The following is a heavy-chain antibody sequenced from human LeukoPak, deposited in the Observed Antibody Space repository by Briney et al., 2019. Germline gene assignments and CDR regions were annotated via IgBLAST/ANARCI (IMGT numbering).Heavy chain of an antibody. D-gene: IGHD3-22*01. V-gene: IGHV1-2*02. J-gene: IGHJ4*02. CDR3: AREGDSSGYYGPHSDFDY. CDR1: GYTFTGYY. CDR2: INPNSGGT. Sequence: ASVKVSCKASGYTFTGYYMHWVRQAPGQGLEWMGWINPNSGGTNYAQKFQGRVTMTRDTSISTAYMELSRLRSDDTAVYYRAREGDSSGYYGPHSDFDYWGQGTLVTVSS.